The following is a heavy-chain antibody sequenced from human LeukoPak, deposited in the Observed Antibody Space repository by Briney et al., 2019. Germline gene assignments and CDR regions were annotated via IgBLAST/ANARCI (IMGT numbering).Heavy chain of an antibody. CDR2: IYSTGDT. V-gene: IGHV3-53*01. Sequence: GGSLRLSCAASGFIVSSVYMSWVRQSPGKGLECVSIIYSTGDTYYADSVKGRFTISRDVSKNTVYLQMNSLRAEDTAVYYCARGSRSSELVWGQGTRVTVSS. D-gene: IGHD6-6*01. CDR3: ARGSRSSELV. J-gene: IGHJ4*02. CDR1: GFIVSSVY.